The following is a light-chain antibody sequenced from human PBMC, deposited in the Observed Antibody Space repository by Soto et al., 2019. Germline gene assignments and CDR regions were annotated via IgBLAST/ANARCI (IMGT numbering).Light chain of an antibody. V-gene: IGLV2-8*01. CDR3: TSYAGYNSIWV. CDR1: SSDVGAYNF. CDR2: RVS. J-gene: IGLJ3*02. Sequence: QSALTQPPSASGSPGQSVTISCTGTSSDVGAYNFVSWYQQHPGSAPKLIIFRVSERPSGVPDRFSGSKSGNTASLTVPGVQAEDEADYDCTSYAGYNSIWVFGAGTKLTVL.